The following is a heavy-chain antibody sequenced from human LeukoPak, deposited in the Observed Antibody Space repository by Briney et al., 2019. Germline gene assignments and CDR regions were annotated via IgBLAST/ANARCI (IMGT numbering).Heavy chain of an antibody. J-gene: IGHJ6*03. CDR1: GGTFDRYA. CDR3: ASHFRSNHYYFYYMDV. D-gene: IGHD3-16*02. V-gene: IGHV1-69*05. CDR2: IAPIFGTP. Sequence: SVKVSCKASGGTFDRYAISCVRQAPGQGLEWMGGIAPIFGTPNYAQNFQGRVTITTDESTSTAYMELSSLRSDDTAVYYCASHFRSNHYYFYYMDVWGTGTTVTVSS.